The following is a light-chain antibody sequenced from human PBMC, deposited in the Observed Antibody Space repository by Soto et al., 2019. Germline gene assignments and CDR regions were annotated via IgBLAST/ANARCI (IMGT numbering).Light chain of an antibody. J-gene: IGLJ3*02. CDR3: AAGYVSLSGWV. CDR1: SSNIGSNY. V-gene: IGLV1-47*01. Sequence: QSVLTQPPSASGTPGQRVTISCSGSSSNIGSNYVYWYQQLPGTAPKLLIYRNNQRPSGVHDRFSGSKSGSSASLAISGLRSEDEADYYCAAGYVSLSGWVFGGGTKLTVL. CDR2: RNN.